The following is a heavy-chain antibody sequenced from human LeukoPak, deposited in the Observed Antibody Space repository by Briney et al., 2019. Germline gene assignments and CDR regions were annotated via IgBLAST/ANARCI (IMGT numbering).Heavy chain of an antibody. CDR2: MNPNSGNT. Sequence: ASVKVSCKASGYTFTSYDINWVRQATGQGLEWMGWMNPNSGNTGYAQKFQGRVTMTRNTSISTAYMELSSLRSEDTAVYYCASQYYYGSGSYNWFDPWGQGTLVTVSS. CDR1: GYTFTSYD. D-gene: IGHD3-10*01. J-gene: IGHJ5*02. CDR3: ASQYYYGSGSYNWFDP. V-gene: IGHV1-8*01.